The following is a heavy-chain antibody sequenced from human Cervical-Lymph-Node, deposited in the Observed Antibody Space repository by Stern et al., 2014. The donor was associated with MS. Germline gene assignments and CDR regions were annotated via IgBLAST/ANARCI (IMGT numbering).Heavy chain of an antibody. J-gene: IGHJ4*02. D-gene: IGHD3-16*01. CDR1: GGSIRGAGYY. Sequence: QVQLQESGPGLVKPSQTLSLTCTVSGGSIRGAGYYWSWIRQHPGKGLEWIGYIHYIGSTYDNPSLSSRVTISVDTSKTQFSLRLNSVTAADTALYYCARSDRLWGSFDYWGQGTLVTVSS. CDR2: IHYIGST. CDR3: ARSDRLWGSFDY. V-gene: IGHV4-31*03.